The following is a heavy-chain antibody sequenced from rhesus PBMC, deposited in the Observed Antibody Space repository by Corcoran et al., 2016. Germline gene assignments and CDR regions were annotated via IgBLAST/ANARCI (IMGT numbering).Heavy chain of an antibody. V-gene: IGHV3S5*01. D-gene: IGHD3-9*01. CDR2: INSGGGST. CDR1: GFTFSSYG. J-gene: IGHJ4*01. CDR3: AKGYYEDDYGYYYTDLPFDY. Sequence: EVQLVETGGGLVQPGGSLKLSCAASGFTFSSYGMSWVRQAPGKGLEWVSAINSGGGSTYYSDSVKGRFTISRDNSKNTLSLQMNSLRAEDTAGYYCAKGYYEDDYGYYYTDLPFDYWGQGVLVTVSS.